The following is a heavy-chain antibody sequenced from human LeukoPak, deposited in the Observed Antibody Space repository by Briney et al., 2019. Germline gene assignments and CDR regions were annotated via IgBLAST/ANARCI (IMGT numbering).Heavy chain of an antibody. CDR2: ISTSGSTI. Sequence: PGGSLRLSCAASGFSFSSYEMNWVRQAPGKGLEWVSYISTSGSTIYYADSVKGRFTISRDDARNSLYLQMNSLRAEDTAVYYCAREGNWNDRGFDHWGRGTLVTVSS. D-gene: IGHD1-20*01. J-gene: IGHJ4*02. V-gene: IGHV3-48*03. CDR1: GFSFSSYE. CDR3: AREGNWNDRGFDH.